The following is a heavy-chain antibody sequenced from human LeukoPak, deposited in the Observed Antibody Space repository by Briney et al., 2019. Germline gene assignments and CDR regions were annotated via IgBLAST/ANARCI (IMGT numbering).Heavy chain of an antibody. J-gene: IGHJ4*02. CDR3: ARLKGIAAAGIYFDY. D-gene: IGHD6-13*01. CDR1: GYTFTSYY. CDR2: INPSGGST. Sequence: GASVKVSCEASGYTFTSYYMHWVRQAPGQGLEWMGIINPSGGSTSYAQKFQGRVTMTRDTSTSTVYMELSSLRSEDTAVYYCARLKGIAAAGIYFDYWGQGTLVTVSS. V-gene: IGHV1-46*01.